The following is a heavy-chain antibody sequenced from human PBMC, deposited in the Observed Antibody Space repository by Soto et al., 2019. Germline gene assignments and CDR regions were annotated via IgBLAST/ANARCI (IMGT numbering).Heavy chain of an antibody. Sequence: LSLTCTVSGYSISGGSYWAWIRQPPGKGPEWIASIYHGGTTFYNPSLKSRITISVDTSNNQFSLKLTYVTAADTAVYYCARVHVMVVAGSTFDYWGHGTRVTVSS. J-gene: IGHJ4*01. CDR1: GYSISGGSY. CDR2: IYHGGTT. CDR3: ARVHVMVVAGSTFDY. V-gene: IGHV4-38-2*02. D-gene: IGHD6-19*01.